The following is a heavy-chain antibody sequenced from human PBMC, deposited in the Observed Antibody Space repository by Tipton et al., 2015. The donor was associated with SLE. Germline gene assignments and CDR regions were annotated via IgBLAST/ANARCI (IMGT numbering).Heavy chain of an antibody. CDR1: GFTFSSYG. J-gene: IGHJ4*02. D-gene: IGHD3/OR15-3a*01. Sequence: SGFTFSSYGMHWVRQAPGKGLEWVAFIRYDESDKYYADSLKGRFTISRDNSKNTLYLQMNSLRAEDTAVYYCAGGLGNFDYWGQGTLVTVSS. V-gene: IGHV3-30*02. CDR3: AGGLGNFDY. CDR2: IRYDESDK.